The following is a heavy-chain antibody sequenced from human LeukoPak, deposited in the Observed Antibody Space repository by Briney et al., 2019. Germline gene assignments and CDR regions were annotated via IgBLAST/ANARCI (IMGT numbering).Heavy chain of an antibody. Sequence: SETLSLTCTVSGGSISSYYWSWIRQPPGKGLERIGHIYYSGSTNYNPSLKSRVTISIDTSKNQFSLKLSSVTAADTAVYYCARLPEPGDYAKHYWGQGTLVTVSS. CDR2: IYYSGST. J-gene: IGHJ4*02. D-gene: IGHD4-17*01. CDR3: ARLPEPGDYAKHY. V-gene: IGHV4-59*01. CDR1: GGSISSYY.